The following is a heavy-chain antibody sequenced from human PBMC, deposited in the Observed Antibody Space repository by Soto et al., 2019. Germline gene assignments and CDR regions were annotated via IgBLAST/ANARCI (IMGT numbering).Heavy chain of an antibody. CDR2: IYYSGST. Sequence: SETLSLTCTVSGGSISSYYWSWIRQPPGKGLEWIGYIYYSGSTNYNPSLKSRVTISVDTSKNQFSLKLSSVTAADTAVYYCAREGNDNYYYGVDVWGKGTTVTVSS. J-gene: IGHJ6*04. CDR3: AREGNDNYYYGVDV. D-gene: IGHD1-1*01. CDR1: GGSISSYY. V-gene: IGHV4-59*01.